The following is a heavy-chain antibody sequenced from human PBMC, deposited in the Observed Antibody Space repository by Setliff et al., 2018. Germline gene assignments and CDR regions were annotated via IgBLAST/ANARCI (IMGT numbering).Heavy chain of an antibody. Sequence: PGESLKISCKGSGFSFTTDWIAGLRQKPGKGLEWVGIMFPANSDTRYSPSFEGQVTMSADNSINTAYLQWNSLKASDTAIYYCARRVSVTGKEFDSWGQGTLVTVSS. J-gene: IGHJ4*02. CDR2: MFPANSDT. CDR1: GFSFTTDW. V-gene: IGHV5-51*01. CDR3: ARRVSVTGKEFDS. D-gene: IGHD6-19*01.